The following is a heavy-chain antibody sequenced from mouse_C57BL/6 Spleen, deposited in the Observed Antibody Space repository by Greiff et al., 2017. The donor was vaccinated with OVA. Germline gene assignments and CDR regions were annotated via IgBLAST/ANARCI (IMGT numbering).Heavy chain of an antibody. V-gene: IGHV1-55*01. CDR3: ARRRDDYSWFAY. D-gene: IGHD2-4*01. J-gene: IGHJ3*01. CDR2: IYPGSGST. CDR1: GYTFTSYW. Sequence: VQLQQPGAELVKPGASVKMSCKASGYTFTSYWITWVKQRPGQGLEWIGDIYPGSGSTNYNEKFKSKATLTVDTSSSTAYMQLSSLTSEDSAVYYCARRRDDYSWFAYWGQGTLVTVSA.